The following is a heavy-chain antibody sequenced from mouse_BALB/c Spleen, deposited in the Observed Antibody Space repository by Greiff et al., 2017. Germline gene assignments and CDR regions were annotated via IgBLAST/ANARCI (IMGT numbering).Heavy chain of an antibody. V-gene: IGHV14-4*02. CDR3: NAFSYGNASWFAY. D-gene: IGHD2-1*01. Sequence: VQLKESGAELVRPGASVKLSYTASGFNIKDYYMHWVKQRPEQGLEWIGWIDPENGDTEYAPKFQGKATMTADTYSNTAYLQLSSLTSEDTAVYYCNAFSYGNASWFAYWGQGTLVTVSA. CDR2: IDPENGDT. J-gene: IGHJ3*01. CDR1: GFNIKDYY.